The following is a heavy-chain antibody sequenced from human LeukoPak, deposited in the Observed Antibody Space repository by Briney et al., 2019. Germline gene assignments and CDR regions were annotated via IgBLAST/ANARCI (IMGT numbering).Heavy chain of an antibody. D-gene: IGHD5-18*01. J-gene: IGHJ4*02. CDR1: GFTFSSYA. V-gene: IGHV3-30-3*01. Sequence: GRSLRLSCAASGFTFSSYAMHWVRQAPGKGLEWVAVISYDGSNKYYAGSVKGRFTISRDNSKNTLYLQMNSLRAEDTAVYYCASGIQLWDFDYWGQGALVTVSS. CDR2: ISYDGSNK. CDR3: ASGIQLWDFDY.